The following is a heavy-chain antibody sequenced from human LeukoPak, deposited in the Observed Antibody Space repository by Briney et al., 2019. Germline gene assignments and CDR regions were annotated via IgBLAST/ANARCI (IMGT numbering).Heavy chain of an antibody. CDR2: ISSSSSYI. Sequence: GGSLRLSCAASGFTFSSYSMNWVRQAPGKGLEWVSCISSSSSYIYYADSVKGRFTISRDNAKNSLYLQMNSLRAEDTAVYYCARVRRYYYDSSGPTGAFDIWGQGTMVTVSS. D-gene: IGHD3-22*01. CDR3: ARVRRYYYDSSGPTGAFDI. V-gene: IGHV3-21*01. J-gene: IGHJ3*02. CDR1: GFTFSSYS.